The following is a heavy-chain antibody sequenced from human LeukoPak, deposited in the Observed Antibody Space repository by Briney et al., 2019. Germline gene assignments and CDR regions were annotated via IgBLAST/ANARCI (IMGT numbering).Heavy chain of an antibody. Sequence: PSETLSLTCAVYGGSFSGYYWSWIRQPPGKGLEWIGEINHSGSTNYNPSLKSRVTISVDTSKNQFSLKLSSVTAADTAVYYCARGSTRYDYVWGSYRYPLAFDIWGQGTMVTVSS. V-gene: IGHV4-34*01. D-gene: IGHD3-16*02. CDR2: INHSGST. CDR3: ARGSTRYDYVWGSYRYPLAFDI. CDR1: GGSFSGYY. J-gene: IGHJ3*02.